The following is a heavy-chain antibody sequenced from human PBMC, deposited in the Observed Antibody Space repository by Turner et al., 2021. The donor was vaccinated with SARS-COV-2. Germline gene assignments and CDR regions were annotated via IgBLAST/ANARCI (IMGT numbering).Heavy chain of an antibody. CDR2: ISAYNGNT. V-gene: IGHV1-18*04. CDR3: AREGTYAVVIKKDAFDI. D-gene: IGHD2-15*01. J-gene: IGHJ3*02. CDR1: GYTFTSYS. Sequence: QVQLVQSGAEVKKPGASVKVSCKASGYTFTSYSISWVRQAPGQGLEWMGWISAYNGNTNYAQKLQGRVTMTTDTSTSTAYMGLRSLRSDDTAVYYCAREGTYAVVIKKDAFDIWGQGTMVTVSS.